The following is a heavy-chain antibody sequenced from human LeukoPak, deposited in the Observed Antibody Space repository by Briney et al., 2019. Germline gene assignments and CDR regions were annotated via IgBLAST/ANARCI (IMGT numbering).Heavy chain of an antibody. CDR3: ARARPWLGVSNWFDP. CDR1: GFIFSDYW. J-gene: IGHJ5*02. D-gene: IGHD3-22*01. V-gene: IGHV3-7*01. CDR2: IKYDGSEK. Sequence: GGSLRLSCEASGFIFSDYWMTWVRQAPGKGLEWVANIKYDGSEKYCVDSLRGRFTIARDNAKNSLYLEINRLGAGDTAIFFLARARPWLGVSNWFDPWGQGTLVTVSS.